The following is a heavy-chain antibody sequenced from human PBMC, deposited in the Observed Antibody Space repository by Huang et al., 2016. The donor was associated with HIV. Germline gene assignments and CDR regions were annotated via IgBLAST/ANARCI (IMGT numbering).Heavy chain of an antibody. CDR3: ARGLFDY. CDR1: GCTFTSYA. CDR2: SNTNTGNP. J-gene: IGHJ4*02. V-gene: IGHV7-4-1*02. Sequence: QVQLVQSRSEFKKPGSSAKVSCKASGCTFTSYAMNWVRQAPGQGLEWSRWSNTNTGNPTYAQGFTGRVVFSLDTSVSSAYLQISSRKAEDTAVYYCARGLFDYWGQGTLITVSS.